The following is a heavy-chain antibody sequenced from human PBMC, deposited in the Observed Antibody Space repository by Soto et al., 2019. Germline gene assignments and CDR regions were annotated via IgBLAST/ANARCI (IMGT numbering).Heavy chain of an antibody. V-gene: IGHV3-23*01. CDR3: AKDAMTTYYYDSSGYLKH. D-gene: IGHD3-22*01. Sequence: VGSLRLSCAASGFTFRSYAMSWVRQAPWKWLEWVSAISGSGGSTYYADSVKGRFTISRDNSKNTLYLQMNSLRAEDTAVYYCAKDAMTTYYYDSSGYLKHWGQGTMVTVSS. CDR1: GFTFRSYA. CDR2: ISGSGGST. J-gene: IGHJ1*01.